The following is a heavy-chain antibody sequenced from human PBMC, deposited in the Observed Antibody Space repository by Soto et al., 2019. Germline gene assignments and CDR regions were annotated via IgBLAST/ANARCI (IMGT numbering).Heavy chain of an antibody. CDR1: GDSISRGGYY. Sequence: HVQLQESGPGLVKPSQTLSLTCTVSGDSISRGGYYWNWIRQHPRKGLEWIGYIYHSGSTNYHPSLKSRVTISVDTSKNQLSLELSNVTAADTAVYYCARDGAGAYGLGWFDPWGQGILVNVSS. CDR2: IYHSGST. V-gene: IGHV4-31*03. D-gene: IGHD2-21*01. CDR3: ARDGAGAYGLGWFDP. J-gene: IGHJ5*02.